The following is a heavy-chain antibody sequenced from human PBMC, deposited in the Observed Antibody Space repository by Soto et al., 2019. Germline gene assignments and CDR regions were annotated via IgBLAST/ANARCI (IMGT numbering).Heavy chain of an antibody. CDR2: MNPNSGNT. J-gene: IGHJ6*02. CDR3: ARELLTTGPPPGAYYYYYGMDV. CDR1: GYTFTSYD. D-gene: IGHD4-4*01. Sequence: ASVEVSWKASGYTFTSYDINWVRQATGQGLEWMGWMNPNSGNTGYAQKFQGRVTMTRNTSISTAYMELSSLRSEDTAVYYCARELLTTGPPPGAYYYYYGMDVWGQGTTVTVSS. V-gene: IGHV1-8*01.